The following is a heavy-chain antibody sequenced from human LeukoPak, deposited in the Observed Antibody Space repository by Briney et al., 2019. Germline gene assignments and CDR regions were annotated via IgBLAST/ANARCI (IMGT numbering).Heavy chain of an antibody. CDR2: INHSGST. CDR1: GGSFSGYY. Sequence: PSETLSLTCAVYGGSFSGYYWSWIRQPPGKGLEWIGEINHSGSTNYNPSLKSRVTISVDTSKNQFSLKLSSVTAADTAVYYCARRYSNSYFDFWGQGTLVTVSS. D-gene: IGHD4-11*01. V-gene: IGHV4-34*01. J-gene: IGHJ4*02. CDR3: ARRYSNSYFDF.